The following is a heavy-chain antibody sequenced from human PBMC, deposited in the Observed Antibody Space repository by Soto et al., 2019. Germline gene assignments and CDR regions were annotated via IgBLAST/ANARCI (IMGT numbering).Heavy chain of an antibody. CDR2: INQSGGT. V-gene: IGHV4-34*01. CDR1: GASLSGYD. CDR3: ARDPYANAFDI. Sequence: SETLSLTCAVYGASLSGYDWSWIRQPPGKGLEWIGEINQSGGTNYNPPLKSRVTISMDTSKNQFSLRLSSVTAADTAIYYCARDPYANAFDIWGRGTMVTVSS. D-gene: IGHD2-2*01. J-gene: IGHJ3*02.